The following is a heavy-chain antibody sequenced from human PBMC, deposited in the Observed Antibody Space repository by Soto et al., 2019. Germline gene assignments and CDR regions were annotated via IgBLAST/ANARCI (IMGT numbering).Heavy chain of an antibody. CDR1: GYTFTSYG. V-gene: IGHV1-18*01. D-gene: IGHD2-15*01. CDR2: ISAYNGNT. CDR3: ASGVYCSGGSCYQTNFDY. J-gene: IGHJ4*02. Sequence: QVQLVQSGAEVKKPGASVKVSCKASGYTFTSYGISWVRQAPGQGLEWMGRISAYNGNTNYAQKLQGRVTMTTDTSTSTAYMELRSLRSDDTAVYYCASGVYCSGGSCYQTNFDYWGQGTLVTVSS.